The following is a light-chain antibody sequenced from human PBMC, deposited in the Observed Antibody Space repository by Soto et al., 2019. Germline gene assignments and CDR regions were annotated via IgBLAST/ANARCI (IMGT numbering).Light chain of an antibody. CDR1: SSDVGGYYS. J-gene: IGLJ1*01. CDR3: TSYSSSDIFYV. V-gene: IGLV2-14*01. Sequence: ALTQPASVSGSPGQSITISCTGTSSDVGGYYSVSWYRQHPGKAPKLIIYGVTNRPSGVSDRFSASKSGNTASLTISGLQAEDEADYFCTSYSSSDIFYVFGSGTKVTVL. CDR2: GVT.